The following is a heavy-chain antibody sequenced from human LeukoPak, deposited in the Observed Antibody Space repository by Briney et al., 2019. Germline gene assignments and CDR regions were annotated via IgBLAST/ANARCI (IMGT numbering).Heavy chain of an antibody. CDR3: ASPTVYCSGGSCSGPGYYYMDV. V-gene: IGHV1-69*13. CDR1: GGTFSSYA. J-gene: IGHJ6*03. CDR2: IIPIFGTA. Sequence: SVKVSCKASGGTFSSYAISWVRQAPGQGLEWMGGIIPIFGTANYAQKFQGRVTVTADESTSTAYMELSSLRSEDTAVYYCASPTVYCSGGSCSGPGYYYMDVWGKGTTVTISS. D-gene: IGHD2-15*01.